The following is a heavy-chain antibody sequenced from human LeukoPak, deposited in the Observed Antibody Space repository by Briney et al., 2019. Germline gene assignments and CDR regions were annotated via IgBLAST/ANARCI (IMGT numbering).Heavy chain of an antibody. J-gene: IGHJ4*02. CDR2: ISAYNGNT. D-gene: IGHD6-13*01. V-gene: IGHV1-18*01. CDR1: GGTFSSYA. CDR3: ARDRGWIAAADQLDY. Sequence: GASVKVSCKASGGTFSSYATSWVRQAPGQGLEWMGWISAYNGNTNYAQKLQGRVTMTTDTSTSTAYMELRSLRSDDTAVYYCARDRGWIAAADQLDYWGQGTLVTVSS.